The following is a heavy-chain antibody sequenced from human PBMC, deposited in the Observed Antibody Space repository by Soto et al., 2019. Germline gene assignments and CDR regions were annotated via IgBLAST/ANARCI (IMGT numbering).Heavy chain of an antibody. CDR2: ISGSGGST. CDR3: AKDLSSARGPPSYGMDV. CDR1: GFTFSSYA. J-gene: IGHJ6*02. D-gene: IGHD3-10*01. Sequence: EVQLLESGGGLVQPGGSLRLSCAASGFTFSSYAMSWVRQAPGKGLEWVSAISGSGGSTYYADSVKGRFTISRDNSKNTLYLHMNSLRAEDTAVYYCAKDLSSARGPPSYGMDVWGQGTTVTVSS. V-gene: IGHV3-23*01.